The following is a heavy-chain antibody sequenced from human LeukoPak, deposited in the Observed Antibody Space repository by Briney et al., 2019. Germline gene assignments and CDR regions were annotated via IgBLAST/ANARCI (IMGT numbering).Heavy chain of an antibody. Sequence: SETLSLTCTVSGGSISSSTYYWGWIRQPPGKGLEWIGTIYYSGSTYYNPSLKSRVTISVDTSKNQFSLKLSSVTAADTAVYYCARDWGQWLRFWYYFDYWGQGTLVTVSS. CDR1: GGSISSSTYY. V-gene: IGHV4-39*07. J-gene: IGHJ4*02. D-gene: IGHD5-12*01. CDR2: IYYSGST. CDR3: ARDWGQWLRFWYYFDY.